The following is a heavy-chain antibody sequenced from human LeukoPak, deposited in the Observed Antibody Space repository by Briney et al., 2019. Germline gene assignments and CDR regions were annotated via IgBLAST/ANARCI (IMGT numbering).Heavy chain of an antibody. Sequence: GGSLRLSCAASGFTFSNYAMTWVRQAPGKGLEWVANIKQDGSEKYYVDSVKGRFTISRDNAKNSLYLQMNSLRAEDTAVYYCARVGPVVPPAVPKHFHHYMDVWGKGTTVTISS. V-gene: IGHV3-7*01. D-gene: IGHD2-2*01. J-gene: IGHJ6*03. CDR3: ARVGPVVPPAVPKHFHHYMDV. CDR1: GFTFSNYA. CDR2: IKQDGSEK.